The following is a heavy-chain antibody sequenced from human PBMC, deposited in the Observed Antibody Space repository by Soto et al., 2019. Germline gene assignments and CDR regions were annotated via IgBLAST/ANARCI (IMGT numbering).Heavy chain of an antibody. V-gene: IGHV3-33*01. CDR3: ARDRPGYSRDYGMDV. CDR1: GFTFSSYG. J-gene: IGHJ6*02. Sequence: PGGSLRLSCAASGFTFSSYGMHWVRQAPGKGLEWVAVIWYDGSNKYYADSVKGRFTISRDNSKNTLYLQMNSLRAEDTAVYYCARDRPGYSRDYGMDVWGQGTTVTVYS. D-gene: IGHD6-13*01. CDR2: IWYDGSNK.